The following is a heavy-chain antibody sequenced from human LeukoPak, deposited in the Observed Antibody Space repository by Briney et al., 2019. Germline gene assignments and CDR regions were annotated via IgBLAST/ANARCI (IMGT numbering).Heavy chain of an antibody. CDR2: INPKSGGT. CDR1: GYTFTSYD. V-gene: IGHV1-2*02. J-gene: IGHJ5*02. Sequence: ASVKVSCKASGYTFTSYDMHWVRQAPGQGLVWMGWINPKSGGTNYAQKFQGRVTMTRDTSISTAYMELSSLGSDDTAVYYCARDVSGDNWFDPWGQGTLVTVSS. D-gene: IGHD4-17*01. CDR3: ARDVSGDNWFDP.